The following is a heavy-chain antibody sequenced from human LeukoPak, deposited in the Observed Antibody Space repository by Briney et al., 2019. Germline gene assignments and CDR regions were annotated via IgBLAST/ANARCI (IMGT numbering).Heavy chain of an antibody. CDR3: ARPQWLTTMGPWFDP. D-gene: IGHD6-19*01. Sequence: SETLSLTCSVSGGYIIDGYWSWIRQPPGKGLEWIAYIHRTGIANYNPSLESRVTISVDTSKNQFSLKVKSVTAADTAIYYCARPQWLTTMGPWFDPWGQGSLVTVSS. CDR1: GGYIIDGY. V-gene: IGHV4-59*01. J-gene: IGHJ5*02. CDR2: IHRTGIA.